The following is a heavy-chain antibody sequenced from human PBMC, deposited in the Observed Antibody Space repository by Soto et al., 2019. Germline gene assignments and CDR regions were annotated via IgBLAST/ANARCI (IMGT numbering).Heavy chain of an antibody. V-gene: IGHV3-7*01. CDR2: IKQEGSEK. J-gene: IGHJ4*02. D-gene: IGHD3-10*01. Sequence: EVQLVDSGGGVVQPGGSLRLSCAASGLTFSTYWMTWVRQAPGKGLEWVANIKQEGSEKDYVDSVKGRFTISRDNAKNSLYLQMNSLTAEDTAVYYCASGGHVDYCGQGTLVTVSS. CDR3: ASGGHVDY. CDR1: GLTFSTYW.